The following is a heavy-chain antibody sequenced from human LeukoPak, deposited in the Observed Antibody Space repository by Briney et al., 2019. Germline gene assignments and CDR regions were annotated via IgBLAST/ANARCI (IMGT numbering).Heavy chain of an antibody. CDR2: MNPNSGNR. CDR3: ARRLGLRWDLQAFDI. Sequence: ASVKVSCKASGYTFSSYDINWVRQATGQGLEWMGWMNPNSGNRGYAQKFQGRVTITRNTSISTAHMELSSLRSEDTAVYYCARRLGLRWDLQAFDIWGQGTMVTVSS. V-gene: IGHV1-8*03. D-gene: IGHD4-23*01. J-gene: IGHJ3*02. CDR1: GYTFSSYD.